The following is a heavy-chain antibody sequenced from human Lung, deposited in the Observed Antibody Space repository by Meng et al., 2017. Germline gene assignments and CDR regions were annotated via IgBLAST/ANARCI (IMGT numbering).Heavy chain of an antibody. Sequence: EVQLVESGGGLVKPGGSLRLSCAASEFTFSSYSINWVRQAPGKGLEWVSSISSSSSYIYYADSVKGRFTVSRDNAKNSLYLQMNSLRAEDTAVYFCARDGLRNLYWYFELWGRGTLVTVSS. CDR3: ARDGLRNLYWYFEL. J-gene: IGHJ2*01. D-gene: IGHD1-14*01. CDR1: EFTFSSYS. CDR2: ISSSSSYI. V-gene: IGHV3-21*01.